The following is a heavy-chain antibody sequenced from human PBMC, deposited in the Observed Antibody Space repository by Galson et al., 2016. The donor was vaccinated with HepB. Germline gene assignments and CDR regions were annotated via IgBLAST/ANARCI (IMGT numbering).Heavy chain of an antibody. V-gene: IGHV6-1*01. CDR2: TYYRSNWYS. D-gene: IGHD2/OR15-2a*01. CDR1: GDSVSTNTAA. J-gene: IGHJ4*02. Sequence: CAISGDSVSTNTAAWNWIRQSPSRGLEWLGRTYYRSNWYSDYAVSLRGRITINADTSKNQFSLYLKSVTPEDTAEYYCVRDLEYGAGLDQPLDHWGPGTQVTVS. CDR3: VRDLEYGAGLDQPLDH.